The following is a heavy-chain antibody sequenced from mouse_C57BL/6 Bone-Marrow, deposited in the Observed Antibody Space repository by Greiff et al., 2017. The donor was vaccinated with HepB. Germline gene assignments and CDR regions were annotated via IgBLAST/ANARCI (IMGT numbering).Heavy chain of an antibody. CDR1: GFTFTDYY. V-gene: IGHV1-36*01. D-gene: IGHD5-1*01. CDR3: AVGYLPKWYFDV. J-gene: IGHJ1*03. CDR2: VYPYNGGT. Sequence: VQLQQSGPVLVKPGPSVKISCKASGFTFTDYYMHWVKQSHGKSLEWIGLVYPYNGGTSYNQKFKGKATLTVDTSSSTAYMELNSLPSEDAAVYYSAVGYLPKWYFDVWGTGTTVTVSS.